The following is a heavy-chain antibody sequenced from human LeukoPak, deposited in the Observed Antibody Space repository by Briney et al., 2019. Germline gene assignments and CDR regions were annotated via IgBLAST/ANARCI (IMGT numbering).Heavy chain of an antibody. D-gene: IGHD3-10*01. J-gene: IGHJ4*02. V-gene: IGHV4-59*12. Sequence: SETLSLTCTVSGGSISSYYWSWIRQPPGKGLEWIGYIYYSGSTNYNPSLKSRVTMSVDTSKNQFSLKLSSVTAADTAVYYCARELWFGESPGGWGQGTLVTVSS. CDR1: GGSISSYY. CDR2: IYYSGST. CDR3: ARELWFGESPGG.